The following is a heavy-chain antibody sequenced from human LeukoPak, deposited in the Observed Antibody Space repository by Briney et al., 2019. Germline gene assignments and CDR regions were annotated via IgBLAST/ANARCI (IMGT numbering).Heavy chain of an antibody. CDR1: GFTFSSYW. J-gene: IGHJ4*02. V-gene: IGHV3-74*01. CDR3: ARVSYGSSWQNDY. Sequence: PGGSLRLSCAASGFTFSSYWMHWVRQAPGKGLVWVSRINSDGSSTSYADSVKGRFTISRDNAKNTLYLQMNSLRAEDTAVYYCARVSYGSSWQNDYWGQGTLVTVSS. D-gene: IGHD6-13*01. CDR2: INSDGSST.